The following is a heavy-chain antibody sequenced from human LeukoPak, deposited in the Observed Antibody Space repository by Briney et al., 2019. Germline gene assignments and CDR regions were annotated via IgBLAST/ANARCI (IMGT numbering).Heavy chain of an antibody. V-gene: IGHV3-21*06. D-gene: IGHD3-10*01. CDR3: ARAPRVWFGDI. J-gene: IGHJ6*02. CDR1: GFTFSSYS. CDR2: ISSSSSYI. Sequence: PGGSLRLSCAASGFTFSSYSMNWVRQAPGKGLEWVSSISSSSSYIYYADSVQGRFTISRDNAKNSLYLQINSLRAEDTAVYYCARAPRVWFGDIWGQGTTVTVSS.